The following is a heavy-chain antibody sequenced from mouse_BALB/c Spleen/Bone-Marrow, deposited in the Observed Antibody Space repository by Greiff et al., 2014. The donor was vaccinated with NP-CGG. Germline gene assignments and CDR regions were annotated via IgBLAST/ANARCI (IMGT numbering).Heavy chain of an antibody. D-gene: IGHD1-1*01. J-gene: IGHJ2*01. Sequence: EVKLMESGAELVKPGASVKLSCTASGFNIKDTYMHWVKQRPEQGLEWIGRIDPANGNSKYDPKFQGKTAITADTSSNTAYLQLISLTSEDTAVYYCAFITTVVEYYFDYWGQGTTLTVSS. CDR1: GFNIKDTY. CDR3: AFITTVVEYYFDY. CDR2: IDPANGNS. V-gene: IGHV14-3*02.